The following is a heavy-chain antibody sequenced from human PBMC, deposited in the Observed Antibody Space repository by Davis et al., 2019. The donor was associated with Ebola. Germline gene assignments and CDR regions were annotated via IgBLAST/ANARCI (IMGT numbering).Heavy chain of an antibody. CDR2: IIPILGIA. J-gene: IGHJ3*02. V-gene: IGHV1-69*02. CDR3: ATSVWGSYKDAFDI. Sequence: AAPVKVSCKASGGTFSSYTISWVRQAPGQGLEWMGRIIPILGIANYAQKFQGRVTITADKSTSTAYMELSSLRSEDTAVYYCATSVWGSYKDAFDIWGQGTMVTVSS. CDR1: GGTFSSYT. D-gene: IGHD3-16*01.